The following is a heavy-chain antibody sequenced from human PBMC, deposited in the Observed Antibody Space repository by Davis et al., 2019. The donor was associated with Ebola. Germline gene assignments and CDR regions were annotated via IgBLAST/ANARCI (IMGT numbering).Heavy chain of an antibody. D-gene: IGHD3-10*01. Sequence: SETLSLTCAVYGGSFSGYYWRWIRQPPGKGLEWIGEINHSGSTNYHPSLKSRVTISVDTSKNQFSLKLSYVTAADRAVYYCASSYFSGPFDYWGQGILVTVSS. CDR3: ASSYFSGPFDY. CDR2: INHSGST. V-gene: IGHV4-34*01. CDR1: GGSFSGYY. J-gene: IGHJ4*02.